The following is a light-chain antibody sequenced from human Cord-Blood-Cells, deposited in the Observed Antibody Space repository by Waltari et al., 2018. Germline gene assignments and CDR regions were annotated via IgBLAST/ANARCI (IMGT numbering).Light chain of an antibody. CDR3: QSADSSGTYYV. CDR2: KDS. CDR1: ALPKQY. V-gene: IGLV3-25*03. Sequence: SYELTQPPSVSVSPGQTARITCSGDALPKQYAYWYQQKPGQAPVLVIYKDSERPAGIPERFSGSNSGTTVTLTISGVQAEDEADYYCQSADSSGTYYVFGTGTKVTGL. J-gene: IGLJ1*01.